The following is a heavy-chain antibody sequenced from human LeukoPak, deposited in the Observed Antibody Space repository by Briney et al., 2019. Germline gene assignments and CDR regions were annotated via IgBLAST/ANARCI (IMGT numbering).Heavy chain of an antibody. D-gene: IGHD2-2*02. J-gene: IGHJ4*02. Sequence: QPGGSLRLSCAASGFTFSSYAMSWVRQAPGKGLEWVSAISGSGGSTYYADSVKGRFTISRDNSKNTLYLQMNSLRAEDTAVYYCAKPSSRVVVVPAAIADYWGQGTLVTVSS. CDR3: AKPSSRVVVVPAAIADY. V-gene: IGHV3-23*01. CDR2: ISGSGGST. CDR1: GFTFSSYA.